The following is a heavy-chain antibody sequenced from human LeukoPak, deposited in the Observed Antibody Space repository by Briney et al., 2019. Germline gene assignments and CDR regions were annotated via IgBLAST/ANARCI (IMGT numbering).Heavy chain of an antibody. CDR3: ARTAVAGTQFFDY. CDR1: GGSISSSSYY. Sequence: SETLSLTCTVSGGSISSSSYYWGWIRQPPGKGLEWIGSIYYSGSTYYNPSLKSRVTISVDTSKNQFSLKLSSVTAADTAVYYCARTAVAGTQFFDYWGQGTLVTVSS. J-gene: IGHJ4*02. V-gene: IGHV4-39*07. CDR2: IYYSGST. D-gene: IGHD6-19*01.